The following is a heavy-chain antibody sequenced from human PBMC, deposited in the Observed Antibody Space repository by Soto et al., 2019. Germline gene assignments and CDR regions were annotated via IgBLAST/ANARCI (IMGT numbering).Heavy chain of an antibody. CDR1: SGSITNNNW. V-gene: IGHV4-4*02. J-gene: IGHJ3*02. CDR2: IYQGGST. D-gene: IGHD3-10*01. Sequence: QVQLQESGPGLVKPSGTLSLTCTVTSGSITNNNWWNWVRQFPGKGLRWIGEIYQGGSTNYNPSLMSRVTTSVDNSRNQFSLTLTSVTAADTAVYYCAGERGTIAVRGPFDTWGQETLVTVSS. CDR3: AGERGTIAVRGPFDT.